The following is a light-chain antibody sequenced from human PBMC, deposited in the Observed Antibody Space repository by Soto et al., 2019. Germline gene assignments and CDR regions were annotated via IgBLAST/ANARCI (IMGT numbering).Light chain of an antibody. CDR3: QKYNSAPCT. J-gene: IGKJ4*01. CDR2: AAS. V-gene: IGKV1-27*01. CDR1: QGISNY. Sequence: DIQMTQSPSSLSASVGDRVTITCRASQGISNYLAWYQQKPGKVPKLLIYAASTLRSGVPSRFSGSGSGTDFTVTISSVQREDVATYYCQKYNSAPCTFGGGTKVEIK.